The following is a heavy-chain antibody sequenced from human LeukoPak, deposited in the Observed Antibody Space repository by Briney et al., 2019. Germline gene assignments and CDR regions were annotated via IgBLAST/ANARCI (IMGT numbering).Heavy chain of an antibody. Sequence: GGSLRLSCAASGFTFSSYSMNWVRQAPGKGLEWVSYISSSGSTIDYADSVKGRFTISRDNAKNSLYLQMNSLRAEDTAVYYCSRLRGYSYGYADYWGQGSLVTVSS. CDR2: ISSSGSTI. J-gene: IGHJ4*02. CDR1: GFTFSSYS. D-gene: IGHD5-18*01. V-gene: IGHV3-48*03. CDR3: SRLRGYSYGYADY.